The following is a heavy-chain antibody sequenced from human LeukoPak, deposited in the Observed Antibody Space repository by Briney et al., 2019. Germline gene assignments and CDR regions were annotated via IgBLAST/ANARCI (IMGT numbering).Heavy chain of an antibody. D-gene: IGHD1-26*01. Sequence: GASVKVSCNATVYPFTDYYIHWVRQAPGQGLEWMGLIHPNSGDTFYAQKFRGRVTMTRDTSISTAYMELNRLTSDDTAVYYCARDYSGSYDYWAQGTLVTISS. CDR2: IHPNSGDT. J-gene: IGHJ4*02. V-gene: IGHV1-2*06. CDR3: ARDYSGSYDY. CDR1: VYPFTDYY.